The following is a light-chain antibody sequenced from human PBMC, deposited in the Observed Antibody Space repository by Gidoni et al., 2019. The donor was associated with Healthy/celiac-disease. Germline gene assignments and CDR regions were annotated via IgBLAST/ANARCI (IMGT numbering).Light chain of an antibody. CDR1: SSDVGGSNY. CDR3: SSYTSSSTLGV. CDR2: EVS. Sequence: QSALTQPASVSGSPGQSITISGTGTSSDVGGSNYVSWYQQHPGKAPKLMIYEVSNRPSGVSNRFSGSKSGNTASLTISGLQAEDEADYYCSSYTSSSTLGVFGTGTKVTVL. J-gene: IGLJ1*01. V-gene: IGLV2-14*01.